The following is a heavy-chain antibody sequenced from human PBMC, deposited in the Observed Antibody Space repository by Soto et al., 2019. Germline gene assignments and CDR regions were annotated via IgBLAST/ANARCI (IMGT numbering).Heavy chain of an antibody. CDR2: IHYTGST. CDR1: GGSITGYY. CDR3: AMYDGRPPRHLDN. Sequence: QVHLQESGPGLVKPSETLSLTCTVSGGSITGYYWAWVRQPPGKGLEWVAYIHYTGSTSYNPSLKSRVTMSVDTSKNLFSLRLTSLTAADTAVYYCAMYDGRPPRHLDNWGQGVLVTVSS. V-gene: IGHV4-59*01. J-gene: IGHJ4*02. D-gene: IGHD2-8*01.